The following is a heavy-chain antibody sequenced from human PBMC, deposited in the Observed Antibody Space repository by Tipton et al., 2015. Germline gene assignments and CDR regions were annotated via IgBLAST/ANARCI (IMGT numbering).Heavy chain of an antibody. D-gene: IGHD5-12*01. CDR1: GYSISSSNW. CDR2: IYYSGST. V-gene: IGHV4-28*03. CDR3: AREKGYRGWFDP. J-gene: IGHJ5*02. Sequence: TLSLTCAVSGYSISSSNWWGWIRQPPGKGLEWIGYIYYSGSTYYNPSLKSRVNISVDTSKNQFSQKLSSVTAADTAVYYCAREKGYRGWFDPWGQGTLVTVSS.